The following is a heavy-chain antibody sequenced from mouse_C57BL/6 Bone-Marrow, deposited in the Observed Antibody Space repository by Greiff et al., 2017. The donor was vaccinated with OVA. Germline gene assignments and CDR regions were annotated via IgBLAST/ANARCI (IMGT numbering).Heavy chain of an antibody. D-gene: IGHD2-4*01. V-gene: IGHV1-63*01. CDR2: IYPGGGYT. CDR1: GYTFTNYW. J-gene: IGHJ2*01. CDR3: ARGGLRHFDY. Sequence: VKLMESGAELVRPGTSVKMSCKASGYTFTNYWIGWAKQRPGHGLEWIGDIYPGGGYTNYNEKFKGKATLTADKSSSTAYMQFSSLTSEDSAIYYCARGGLRHFDYWGQGTTLTVSS.